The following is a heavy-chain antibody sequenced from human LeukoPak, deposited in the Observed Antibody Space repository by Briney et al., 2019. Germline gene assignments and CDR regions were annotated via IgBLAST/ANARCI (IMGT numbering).Heavy chain of an antibody. Sequence: GGSLKISCKGSGYSFTSYWIGWVRQMPGKGLEWMGIIYPGDSDTRYSPSFQGQVTISADKSISTAYLQWSSLKASDTAMYYCARQSITMVRGVHYFDYWGQGTLVTVSS. J-gene: IGHJ4*02. CDR3: ARQSITMVRGVHYFDY. CDR2: IYPGDSDT. D-gene: IGHD3-10*01. CDR1: GYSFTSYW. V-gene: IGHV5-51*01.